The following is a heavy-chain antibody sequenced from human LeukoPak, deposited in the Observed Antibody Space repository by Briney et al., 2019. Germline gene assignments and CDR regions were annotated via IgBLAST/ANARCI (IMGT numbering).Heavy chain of an antibody. CDR2: LRYDGSNK. J-gene: IGHJ6*03. D-gene: IGHD5-18*01. Sequence: PGGSLRLSCAASGFTFSSYGMHWVRQAPGKGLEWVAFLRYDGSNKYYADSVKGRFTISRDNSKNTLYLQMNSLRAEDTAVYYCAKSVDTLYYYYYYMDVWGKGTTVTVSS. CDR3: AKSVDTLYYYYYYMDV. CDR1: GFTFSSYG. V-gene: IGHV3-30*02.